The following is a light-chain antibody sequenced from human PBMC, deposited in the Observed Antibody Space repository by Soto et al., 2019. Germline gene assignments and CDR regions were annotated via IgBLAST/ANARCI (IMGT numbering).Light chain of an antibody. J-gene: IGKJ1*01. CDR1: QSVSSN. Sequence: EIVMTQSPATLSVSPGEGATLSCRASQSVSSNLTWYQQKPGQAPRLLIYGASTRATGVPARFSGSGTGTEFTLTISSLQSEDFAVYYCLHYYEWPRWTFGQGTKWIS. CDR2: GAS. V-gene: IGKV3-15*01. CDR3: LHYYEWPRWT.